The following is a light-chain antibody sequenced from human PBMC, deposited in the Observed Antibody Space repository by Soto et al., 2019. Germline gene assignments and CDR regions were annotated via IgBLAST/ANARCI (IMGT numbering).Light chain of an antibody. CDR2: DTS. CDR3: QQRSSWPPFP. J-gene: IGKJ4*01. V-gene: IGKV3-11*01. Sequence: EIVLTQSPATLSLSPGEKATLSCRASQSIDNLLAWYQQKPGQAPRLLIYDTSSRATGIPARFSGSGSGTDFTLTISSLEPEDFAVYYCQQRSSWPPFPFGGGTTVEFK. CDR1: QSIDNL.